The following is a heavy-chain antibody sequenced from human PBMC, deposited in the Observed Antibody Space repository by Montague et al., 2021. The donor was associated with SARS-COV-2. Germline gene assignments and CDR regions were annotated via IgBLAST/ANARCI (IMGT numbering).Heavy chain of an antibody. CDR3: ARSLISASGTGSNFDS. D-gene: IGHD6-13*01. V-gene: IGHV4-39*07. J-gene: IGHJ4*02. CDR1: GGSISSSSYY. Sequence: SETLSLTCTVSGGSISSSSYYWGWIRQPPGKGLEWIGDIHYSGTYYNPSLRSRVTMSRDLSENQFSLRLRSVTAADTALYYCARSLISASGTGSNFDSWGQGTLVAASS. CDR2: IHYSGT.